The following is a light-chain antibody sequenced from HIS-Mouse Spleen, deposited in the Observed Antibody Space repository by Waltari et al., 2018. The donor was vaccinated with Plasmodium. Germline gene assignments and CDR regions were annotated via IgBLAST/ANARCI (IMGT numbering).Light chain of an antibody. J-gene: IGKJ2*01. V-gene: IGKV1-6*01. CDR3: LQDYNYPYT. Sequence: AIQMTQSPSSLSASVGDRVTITCRARQGIRNDLGWYQQKPGKAPKLLISAATRLRSGAPSRISGSGSGTDFTHTSSSLQPEDFATYYCLQDYNYPYTFGQGTKLEIK. CDR1: QGIRND. CDR2: AAT.